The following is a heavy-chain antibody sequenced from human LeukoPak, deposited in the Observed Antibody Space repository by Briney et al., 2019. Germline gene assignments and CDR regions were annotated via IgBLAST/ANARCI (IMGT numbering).Heavy chain of an antibody. J-gene: IGHJ6*03. V-gene: IGHV4-39*01. Sequence: PSETLSLTCTVSGGSISSSSYYWGWIRQPPGKGLEWIGSIYYSGSTYYNPSLKSRVTISVDTSKNQFSLKLSSVTAADTAVYYCARHRPNHYYYYMDVWGKGTTVTISS. CDR3: ARHRPNHYYYYMDV. CDR1: GGSISSSSYY. CDR2: IYYSGST.